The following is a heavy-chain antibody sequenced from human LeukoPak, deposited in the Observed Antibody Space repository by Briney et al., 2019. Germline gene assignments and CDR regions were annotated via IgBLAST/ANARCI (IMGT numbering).Heavy chain of an antibody. Sequence: PSETLSLTCTVSGGSISTYYWSWIRQPPGKGLEWIGYIYYNGNTNSKSSLKSRVTISIDTSKNQSSLKLSSVTAADTAVYYCARAGHSSSWLDPNYHYTMDVWGQGTSVTVSS. D-gene: IGHD6-13*01. CDR1: GGSISTYY. J-gene: IGHJ6*02. CDR3: ARAGHSSSWLDPNYHYTMDV. CDR2: IYYNGNT. V-gene: IGHV4-59*01.